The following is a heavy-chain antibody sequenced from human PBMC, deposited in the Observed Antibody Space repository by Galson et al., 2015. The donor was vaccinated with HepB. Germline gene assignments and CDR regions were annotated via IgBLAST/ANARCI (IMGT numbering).Heavy chain of an antibody. CDR1: GFTFSNDW. D-gene: IGHD4-11*01. Sequence: SLRHSCATSGFTFSNDWMTWVRQVPGKGLEWVSRIKRDGTEINYADFVKGRFTISRDNGKNTLYLQMNNLRGEDTAVYYCVRGAPIYSHLLYWGQGTLVTVSS. CDR3: VRGAPIYSHLLY. J-gene: IGHJ4*02. CDR2: IKRDGTEI. V-gene: IGHV3-74*01.